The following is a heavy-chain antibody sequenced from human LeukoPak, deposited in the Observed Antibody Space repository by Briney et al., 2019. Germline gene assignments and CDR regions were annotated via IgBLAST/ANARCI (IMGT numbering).Heavy chain of an antibody. Sequence: GGSLRLSCAASGFTFSSYAMSWVRQAPGKGLEWVSGISGSGGRTYYADSKKGRFTISRDNSKNTLYLRMNSLRVGDTAVYYCAKDLDSSGYYGGDYWGQGTLVTVSS. J-gene: IGHJ4*02. CDR2: ISGSGGRT. CDR1: GFTFSSYA. V-gene: IGHV3-23*01. D-gene: IGHD3-22*01. CDR3: AKDLDSSGYYGGDY.